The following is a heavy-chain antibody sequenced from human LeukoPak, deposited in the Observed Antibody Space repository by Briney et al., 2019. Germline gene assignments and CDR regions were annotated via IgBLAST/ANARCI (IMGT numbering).Heavy chain of an antibody. CDR1: GFAFSSYG. D-gene: IGHD5/OR15-5a*01. J-gene: IGHJ5*02. Sequence: GGSLRLSCAASGFAFSSYGMHWVRQAPGKGLEWVAVIWYDGSNKYYADSVKGRFTISRDNSKNTLYLQMNSLRAEDTAVYYCAKSTGSGVYRPFDPWGQGTLVTVSS. CDR3: AKSTGSGVYRPFDP. V-gene: IGHV3-33*06. CDR2: IWYDGSNK.